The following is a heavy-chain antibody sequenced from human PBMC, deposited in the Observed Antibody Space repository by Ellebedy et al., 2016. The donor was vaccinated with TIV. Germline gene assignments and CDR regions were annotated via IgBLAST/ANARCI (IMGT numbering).Heavy chain of an antibody. Sequence: ASVKDSCXASGYIFTTYFINCVRQAPGQGLEWMGIINPSGGSTSYAQKFQGRVTMTRDTSTSTVYMELSNLRSEDTAVYYCARVKLWPPSNIDYWGQGALVTVSS. V-gene: IGHV1-46*01. CDR3: ARVKLWPPSNIDY. J-gene: IGHJ4*02. CDR2: INPSGGST. CDR1: GYIFTTYF. D-gene: IGHD5-18*01.